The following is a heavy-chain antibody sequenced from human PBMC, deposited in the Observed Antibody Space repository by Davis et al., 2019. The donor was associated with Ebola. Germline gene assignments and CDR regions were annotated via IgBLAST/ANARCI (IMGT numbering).Heavy chain of an antibody. J-gene: IGHJ4*02. CDR2: IYYSGST. CDR3: ARCSGGSCEFDLDY. Sequence: MPSETLSLTCTVPGGSISSYYWSWIRQPPGKGLEWIGYIYYSGSTNYNPSLKSRVTISVDTSKNQFSLKLSSVTAADTAVYYCARCSGGSCEFDLDYWGQGTLVTVSS. D-gene: IGHD2-15*01. V-gene: IGHV4-59*01. CDR1: GGSISSYY.